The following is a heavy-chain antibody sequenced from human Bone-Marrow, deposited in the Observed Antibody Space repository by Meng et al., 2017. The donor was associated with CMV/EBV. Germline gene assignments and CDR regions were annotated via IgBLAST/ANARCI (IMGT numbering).Heavy chain of an antibody. J-gene: IGHJ4*02. CDR1: GFTFGTYW. D-gene: IGHD3-10*01. Sequence: GESLKISCTASGFTFGTYWMSWVRQAPGKGLEWVANIKQGGSQKYYADSAKGRFTISRDNAKNSLYLQMNSLRVEDTAVYYCARDGAGEAPDYWGQGTLVTVSS. V-gene: IGHV3-7*01. CDR3: ARDGAGEAPDY. CDR2: IKQGGSQK.